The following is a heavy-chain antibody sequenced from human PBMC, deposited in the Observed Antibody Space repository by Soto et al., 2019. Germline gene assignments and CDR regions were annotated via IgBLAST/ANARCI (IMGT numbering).Heavy chain of an antibody. V-gene: IGHV4-30-2*01. J-gene: IGHJ6*02. CDR1: GGSISSGGYS. Sequence: SETLSLTCAVSGGSISSGGYSWSWIRQPPGKGLEWIGYIYHSGSTYYNPSLKSRVTISVDRSKNQFSLKLSSVTAADTAVYYCARPTYIAAAGRREDSMDVWGQGTTVTVSS. D-gene: IGHD6-13*01. CDR2: IYHSGST. CDR3: ARPTYIAAAGRREDSMDV.